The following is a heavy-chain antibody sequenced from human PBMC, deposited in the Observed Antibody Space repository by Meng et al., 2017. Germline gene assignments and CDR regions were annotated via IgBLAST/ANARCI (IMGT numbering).Heavy chain of an antibody. CDR3: ARGRAALQWLAD. CDR1: GFTFSSYA. D-gene: IGHD6-19*01. Sequence: VQLEESGGGLVQPGGSLRLSCAASGFTFSSYAMHWVRQAPGKGLEWVAVISYDGSNKYYADSVKGRFTISRDNSKNTLYLQMNSLRAEDTAVYYCARGRAALQWLADWGQGTLVTVSS. V-gene: IGHV3-30*01. CDR2: ISYDGSNK. J-gene: IGHJ4*02.